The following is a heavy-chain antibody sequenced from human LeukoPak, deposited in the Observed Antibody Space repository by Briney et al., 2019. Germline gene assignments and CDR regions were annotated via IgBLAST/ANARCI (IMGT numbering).Heavy chain of an antibody. Sequence: GGSLRLSCAASGFTFSSYTMHWVRQALGKGLEWVALISYDGSNKYYADSVKGRFTISRDNSKNTLYLQMNSLRAEDTAVYYCAKDRNLPAAIVWFDPWGQGTLVTVSS. CDR1: GFTFSSYT. D-gene: IGHD2-2*02. V-gene: IGHV3-30-3*01. CDR3: AKDRNLPAAIVWFDP. CDR2: ISYDGSNK. J-gene: IGHJ5*02.